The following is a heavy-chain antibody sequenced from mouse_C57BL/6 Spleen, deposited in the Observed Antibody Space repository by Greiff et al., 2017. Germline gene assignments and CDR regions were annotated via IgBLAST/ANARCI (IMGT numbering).Heavy chain of an antibody. J-gene: IGHJ3*01. V-gene: IGHV1-55*01. CDR3: ARYDYDEGVAWFAY. Sequence: QVQLQQPGAELVKPGASVTMSCKASGYTFTSYWITWVKQRPGQGLEWIGDIYPGSGSTNYNEKFKSKATLTVDTSSSTAYMQLSSLTSEDSAVYYCARYDYDEGVAWFAYWGQGTLVTVSA. CDR1: GYTFTSYW. D-gene: IGHD2-4*01. CDR2: IYPGSGST.